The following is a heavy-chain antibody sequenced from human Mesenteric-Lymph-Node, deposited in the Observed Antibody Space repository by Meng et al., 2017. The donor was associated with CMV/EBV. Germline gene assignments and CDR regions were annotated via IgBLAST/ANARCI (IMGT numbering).Heavy chain of an antibody. J-gene: IGHJ6*02. V-gene: IGHV3-23*03. CDR3: ARSTPYYDILTGYSWAYYYYYGMDV. Sequence: GESLKISCAASGFTFTSYAMSWVRQAPGKGLEWVSVIYGGGSSTYYADSVKGRFTVSRDNSKNTLYLQMNSLRAEDTALYYCARSTPYYDILTGYSWAYYYYYGMDVWGQGTTVTVSS. CDR2: IYGGGSST. CDR1: GFTFTSYA. D-gene: IGHD3-9*01.